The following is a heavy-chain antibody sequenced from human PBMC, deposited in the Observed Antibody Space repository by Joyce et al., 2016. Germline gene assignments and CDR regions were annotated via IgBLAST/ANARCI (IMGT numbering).Heavy chain of an antibody. D-gene: IGHD1-26*01. CDR2: VYYSGST. Sequence: QLQLQESGPGLVKPSETLSLTGTVSGGSISSSNYYWGWIRQPPGKGLEWIGSVYYSGSTYYYPSLKSRVTISVDTSKNQFSLRLSSVTAADTAVYYCARSHSGTYYYWGQGTLVTVSS. CDR3: ARSHSGTYYY. CDR1: GGSISSSNYY. J-gene: IGHJ4*02. V-gene: IGHV4-39*01.